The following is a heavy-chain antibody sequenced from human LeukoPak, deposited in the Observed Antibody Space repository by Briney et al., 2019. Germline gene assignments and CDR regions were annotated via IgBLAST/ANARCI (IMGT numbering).Heavy chain of an antibody. Sequence: GGSLRLSCAASGFDFSGAYMNWVRQAPGKGLEWVGLIKNKHEHQATDYAAPVRERFTITRDDSSSTLFLQMNSLKTEDTAVYYCVTDANRILGARGTGYWGQGILVTVSS. V-gene: IGHV3-15*07. CDR1: GFDFSGAY. D-gene: IGHD1-26*01. CDR3: VTDANRILGARGTGY. J-gene: IGHJ4*02. CDR2: IKNKHEHQAT.